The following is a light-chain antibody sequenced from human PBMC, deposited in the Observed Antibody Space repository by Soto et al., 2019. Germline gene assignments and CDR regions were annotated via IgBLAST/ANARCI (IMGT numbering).Light chain of an antibody. CDR2: GAS. V-gene: IGKV3-15*01. Sequence: EIRMTQFPATLSASPGGGATLSCRASQSVSSKLAWYQQKPGQAPRLLIYGASTRATGIPARFSGSGSGTEFSLIISSLQSEDSAVYYCQQYNSWLWTFGQGTKVDIK. CDR3: QQYNSWLWT. CDR1: QSVSSK. J-gene: IGKJ1*01.